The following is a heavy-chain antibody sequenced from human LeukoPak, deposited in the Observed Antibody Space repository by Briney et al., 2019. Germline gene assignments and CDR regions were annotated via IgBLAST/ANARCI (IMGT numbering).Heavy chain of an antibody. CDR1: GGTFSSYA. J-gene: IGHJ4*02. CDR2: INPNSGGT. V-gene: IGHV1-2*02. CDR3: ARDYQQQLAFDY. D-gene: IGHD6-13*01. Sequence: ASVKVSCKASGGTFSSYAISWVRQAPGQGLEWMGWINPNSGGTNYAQKFQGRVTMTRDTSISTAYMELSRLRSDDTAVYYCARDYQQQLAFDYWGQGTLVTVSS.